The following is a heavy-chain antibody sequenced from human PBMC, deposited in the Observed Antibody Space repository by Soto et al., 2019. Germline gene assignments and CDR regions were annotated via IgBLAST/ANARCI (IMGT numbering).Heavy chain of an antibody. Sequence: PSETLSLTCTVSGGSISSYYWSWIRQPPGKGLEWIGYIYYSGSTNYNPSLKSRVTMSVDTSKNQFSLKLSSVTAADTAVYYCARHEYSSSYYFDYWGQGTLVTVSS. D-gene: IGHD6-6*01. CDR2: IYYSGST. CDR1: GGSISSYY. J-gene: IGHJ4*02. CDR3: ARHEYSSSYYFDY. V-gene: IGHV4-59*08.